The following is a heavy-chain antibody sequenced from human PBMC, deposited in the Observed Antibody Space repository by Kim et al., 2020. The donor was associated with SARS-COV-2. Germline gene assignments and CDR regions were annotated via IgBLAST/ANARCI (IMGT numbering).Heavy chain of an antibody. D-gene: IGHD2-2*02. CDR2: MYYSGST. CDR1: GGSISTYY. CDR3: ARALPVYQGAFDI. J-gene: IGHJ3*02. Sequence: SETLSLTCTVSGGSISTYYWSWIRQPPGKALEWIGYMYYSGSTNYNPSLKSRVTVSVDTSKNHFSLKLSSVTAADTAVYYCARALPVYQGAFDIWGQGTMVTVSS. V-gene: IGHV4-59*01.